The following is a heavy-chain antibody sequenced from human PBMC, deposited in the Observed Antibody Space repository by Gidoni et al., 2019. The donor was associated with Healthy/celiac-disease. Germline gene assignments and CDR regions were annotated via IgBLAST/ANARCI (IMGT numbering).Heavy chain of an antibody. CDR2: IYYSGST. V-gene: IGHV4-31*03. D-gene: IGHD3-3*01. CDR1: GGSISSGGFY. J-gene: IGHJ4*02. Sequence: QVQLQESGQGLVKPSQTLPLTCTVPGGSISSGGFYWSWIRQRPGKGLEWIGYIYYSGSTYYNPSLESRVTISVDTSKNQFSLKLSSVTAADTAVYYCARGRFLGWFRLVDYWGQGTLVTVSS. CDR3: ARGRFLGWFRLVDY.